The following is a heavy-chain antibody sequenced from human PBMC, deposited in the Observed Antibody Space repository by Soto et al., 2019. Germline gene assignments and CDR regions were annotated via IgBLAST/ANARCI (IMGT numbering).Heavy chain of an antibody. CDR3: AKFTRSSNGYTSSPYFDR. CDR2: ISSSSSYI. V-gene: IGHV3-21*01. J-gene: IGHJ4*02. D-gene: IGHD6-13*01. CDR1: GFTFISYS. Sequence: LRLSCAASGFTFISYSMNWVRQAPGNGLEWVSSISSSSSYIYYADSVKGRFTISRDNAKNSLYLQMNSLRAEDTAVYYCAKFTRSSNGYTSSPYFDRWGQGTLVTVSS.